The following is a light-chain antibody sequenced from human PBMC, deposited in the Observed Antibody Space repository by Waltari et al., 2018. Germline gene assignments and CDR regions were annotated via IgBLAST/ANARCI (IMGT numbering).Light chain of an antibody. CDR1: SSHTAMRY. CDR2: STN. J-gene: IGLJ1*01. CDR3: AGWDDSLNGYV. Sequence: QSVLTQPPSASGTPGQRVTIPCSGSSSHTAMRYLNWYQQLPGPAPKLLIYSTNQRPSGVPDRFSGSKSGTSASLAISGLQSEDEADYYCAGWDDSLNGYVFGAATKVTVL. V-gene: IGLV1-44*01.